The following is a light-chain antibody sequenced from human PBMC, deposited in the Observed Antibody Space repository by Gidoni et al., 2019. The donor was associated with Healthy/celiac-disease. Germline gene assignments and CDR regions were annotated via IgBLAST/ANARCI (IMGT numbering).Light chain of an antibody. CDR2: AAS. CDR1: QRIRSY. CDR3: RQRYSTPHS. V-gene: IGKV1-39*01. J-gene: IGKJ2*03. Sequence: DIQMTQSPSSLSASVGDRVTITCRASQRIRSYLNWYQQKPGKAPKLLIYAASSLQCGGPSRFSGSGAGTDDTLTISSLQPEDDATDYCRQRYSTPHSFGQGTKLEIK.